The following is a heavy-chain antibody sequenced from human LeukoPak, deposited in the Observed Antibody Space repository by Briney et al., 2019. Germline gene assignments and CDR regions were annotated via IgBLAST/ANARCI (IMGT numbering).Heavy chain of an antibody. Sequence: PSETLSLTCTVSGGSISSDNFYWGWIRQPPGKGLEWIGTIFYGGSTYYNPSLKSRVIISVDTSKKQFSLKLSSVTAADTAVYYCARTYYYGSGTRRNGFDIWGQGTMVTVSS. V-gene: IGHV4-39*01. J-gene: IGHJ3*02. CDR2: IFYGGST. CDR1: GGSISSDNFY. CDR3: ARTYYYGSGTRRNGFDI. D-gene: IGHD3-10*01.